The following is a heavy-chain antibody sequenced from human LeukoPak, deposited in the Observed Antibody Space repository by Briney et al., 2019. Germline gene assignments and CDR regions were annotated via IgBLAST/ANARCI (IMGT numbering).Heavy chain of an antibody. CDR3: ARYSYCSSTSCACGFDP. CDR1: GYSISSGYY. D-gene: IGHD2-2*01. Sequence: PSETLSLTCALSGYSISSGYYWGWIRHPPGKGLGWIGSIYHSGSTNYNPSLKSRVTISVDTSKNQFSLKLSSVTAADTAVYCCARYSYCSSTSCACGFDPWGQGTLVTVSS. J-gene: IGHJ5*02. CDR2: IYHSGST. V-gene: IGHV4-38-2*01.